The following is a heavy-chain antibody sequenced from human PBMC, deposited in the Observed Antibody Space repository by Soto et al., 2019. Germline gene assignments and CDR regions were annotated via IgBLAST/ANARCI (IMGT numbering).Heavy chain of an antibody. J-gene: IGHJ4*02. CDR3: AKDSATYYGSGSYTTAAAYYFDY. Sequence: PGGSLRLSCAASGFTFSSYGMHWVRQAPGKGLEWVAVISYDGSNKYYADSVKGRFTISRDNSKNTLYLQMNSLRAEDTAVYYCAKDSATYYGSGSYTTAAAYYFDYWGQGTLVTVSS. CDR2: ISYDGSNK. CDR1: GFTFSSYG. D-gene: IGHD3-10*01. V-gene: IGHV3-30*18.